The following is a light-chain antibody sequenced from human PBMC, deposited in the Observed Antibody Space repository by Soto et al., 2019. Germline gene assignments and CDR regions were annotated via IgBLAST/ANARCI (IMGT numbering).Light chain of an antibody. J-gene: IGLJ3*02. CDR2: DND. CDR1: NSNIGNNY. Sequence: QSVLTQPPSVSAAPGQKVIISCSGRNSNIGNNYVSWYQQVPGTAPKLLIYDNDKRPSGIPDRFSGSKSGTSATLGITGLQTGDESDYYCGSWDSSLSVWVFGGGTKLTVL. V-gene: IGLV1-51*01. CDR3: GSWDSSLSVWV.